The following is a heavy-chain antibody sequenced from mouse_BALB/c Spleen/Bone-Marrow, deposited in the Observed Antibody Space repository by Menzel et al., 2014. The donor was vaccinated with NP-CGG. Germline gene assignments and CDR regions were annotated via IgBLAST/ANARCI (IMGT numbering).Heavy chain of an antibody. CDR1: GYSFTGYF. CDR2: INPCNGDT. Sequence: VQLKQSGPELVKPGASVKMSCKASGYSFTGYFMNWVMQRPGKSLEWIGRINPCNGDTFYNQKFKGKATLTVDKSSSSAHMGLRSLASEDSAVCYCARVTTDWYVDVWGAGTTVTVSS. CDR3: ARVTTDWYVDV. D-gene: IGHD1-1*01. J-gene: IGHJ1*01. V-gene: IGHV1-20*02.